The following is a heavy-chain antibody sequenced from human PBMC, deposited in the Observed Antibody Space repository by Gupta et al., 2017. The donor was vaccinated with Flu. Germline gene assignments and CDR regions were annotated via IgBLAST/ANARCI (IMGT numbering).Heavy chain of an antibody. Sequence: QVQLQESGPGLVKASQTLSPTCSVSGPSIGSADYYWTWLRQPTGKGMEWIGYIYERGRAYYNPSHKSRVTISVDTSKSQFSLQLTAVTAADTAVDFCARGDWNDCYDSWGQGALVTVAS. V-gene: IGHV4-30-4*01. CDR1: GPSIGSADYY. CDR3: ARGDWNDCYDS. J-gene: IGHJ4*02. CDR2: IYERGRA. D-gene: IGHD1-1*01.